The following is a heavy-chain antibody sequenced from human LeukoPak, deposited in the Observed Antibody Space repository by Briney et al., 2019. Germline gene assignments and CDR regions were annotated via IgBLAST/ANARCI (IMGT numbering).Heavy chain of an antibody. Sequence: PGGSLRLSCAASGFSFSSYGIHWVREAPGKGLGGGAVISYDGNNKYYADSVNGRFTISRDNSKNTLYLQMNSLRAEDTAVYYCAKDLYRIVGVTRDTFDIWGQGTMVTV. CDR1: GFSFSSYG. J-gene: IGHJ3*02. D-gene: IGHD1-26*01. CDR3: AKDLYRIVGVTRDTFDI. CDR2: ISYDGNNK. V-gene: IGHV3-30*18.